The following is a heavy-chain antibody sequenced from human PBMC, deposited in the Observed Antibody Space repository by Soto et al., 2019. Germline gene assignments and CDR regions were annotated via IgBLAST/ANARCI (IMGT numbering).Heavy chain of an antibody. CDR2: IWYDGSNK. D-gene: IGHD2-15*01. J-gene: IGHJ6*03. CDR3: ARGAAQSRYYYYYYYMDV. V-gene: IGHV3-33*01. Sequence: GGSLRLSCAASGFTFSSYGMHWVRQAPGKGLEWVAVIWYDGSNKYYADSVKGRFTISRDNSKNTLYLQMNSLRAEDTAVYYCARGAAQSRYYYYYYYMDVWGKGTTVTVSS. CDR1: GFTFSSYG.